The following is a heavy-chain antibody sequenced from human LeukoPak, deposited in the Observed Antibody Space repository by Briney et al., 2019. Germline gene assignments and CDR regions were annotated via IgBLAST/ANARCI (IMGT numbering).Heavy chain of an antibody. D-gene: IGHD6-13*01. CDR3: ARGVYIAAAQYGY. CDR2: IKQSGGT. CDR1: GDSKSYHK. V-gene: IGHV4-59*11. J-gene: IGHJ4*02. Sequence: SETLSLTCTVSGDSKSYHKWSWIRQSPGKRLEWIGYIKQSGGTNYNPSLKSRVTISVDTSKNQFSLKLSSVTAADTAVYYCARGVYIAAAQYGYWGQGTLVTVSS.